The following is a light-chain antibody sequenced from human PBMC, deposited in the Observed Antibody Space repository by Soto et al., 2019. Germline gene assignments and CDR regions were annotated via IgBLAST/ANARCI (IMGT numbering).Light chain of an antibody. CDR1: SSNIAGNT. V-gene: IGLV1-44*01. Sequence: QSVLTQPPSLSGTPGQRVTISCSGSSSNIAGNTVHWYQHLPGTATKLLIYINDQRPSGVPVRFSASTSGTSASLAISGIQSDDEADYYCATWDDDLNAAVFGGGTQLTVL. CDR3: ATWDDDLNAAV. J-gene: IGLJ7*01. CDR2: IND.